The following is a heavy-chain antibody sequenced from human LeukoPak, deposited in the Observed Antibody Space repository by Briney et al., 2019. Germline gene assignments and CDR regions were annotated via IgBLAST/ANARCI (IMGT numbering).Heavy chain of an antibody. CDR3: ARRRSIAAAPWY. V-gene: IGHV4-39*01. J-gene: IGHJ4*02. D-gene: IGHD6-13*01. CDR2: IYYSGST. Sequence: SETLSLTCTVSGGSISSSSYSWGWIRQPPGKGLEWIGSIYYSGSTYYNPSLKSRVTISVDTSKNQFSLKLSSVTAADTAVYYCARRRSIAAAPWYWGQGTLVTVSS. CDR1: GGSISSSSYS.